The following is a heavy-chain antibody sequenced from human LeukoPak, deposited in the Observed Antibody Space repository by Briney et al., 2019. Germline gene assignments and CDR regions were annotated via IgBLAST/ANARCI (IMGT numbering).Heavy chain of an antibody. J-gene: IGHJ4*02. CDR2: INHSGST. CDR3: ARGGGMITFGGVIVIRGTYYFDY. V-gene: IGHV4-34*01. D-gene: IGHD3-16*02. CDR1: GGSFSGYY. Sequence: SETLSLTCAVYGGSFSGYYWSWIRQPPGKGLEWIGEINHSGSTNYNPSLKSRVTISVDTSKNQFSLKLSSVTAADTAVYYCARGGGMITFGGVIVIRGTYYFDYWGQGTLVTVSS.